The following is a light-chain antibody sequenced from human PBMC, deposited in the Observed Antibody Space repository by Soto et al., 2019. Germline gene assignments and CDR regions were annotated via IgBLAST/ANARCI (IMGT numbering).Light chain of an antibody. Sequence: EIVMTQSPATLSVSPGERATLSCRASQSVSSNLAWYQRKPGQAPRLLIYGASTRATGIPARLSGSGSGTEFTLTISSLQSEDFAVYYCQQYNNWPPAYTFGQGTKLEIK. V-gene: IGKV3-15*01. CDR1: QSVSSN. J-gene: IGKJ2*01. CDR2: GAS. CDR3: QQYNNWPPAYT.